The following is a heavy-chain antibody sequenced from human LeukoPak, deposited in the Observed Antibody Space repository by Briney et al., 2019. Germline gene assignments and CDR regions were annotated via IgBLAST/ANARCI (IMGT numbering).Heavy chain of an antibody. CDR1: GFTFSSYE. V-gene: IGHV3-21*01. Sequence: PGGSLRLSCAASGFTFSSYEMNWVRQAPGKGLEWVSSISSSSSYIYYADSVKGRFTISRDNAKNSLYLQMNSLRAEDTAVYYCARAKTDAFDIWGQGTMVTVSS. J-gene: IGHJ3*02. CDR2: ISSSSSYI. CDR3: ARAKTDAFDI.